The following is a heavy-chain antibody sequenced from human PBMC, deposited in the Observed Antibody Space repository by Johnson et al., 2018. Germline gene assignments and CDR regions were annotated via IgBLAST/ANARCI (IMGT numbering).Heavy chain of an antibody. V-gene: IGHV3-43*01. D-gene: IGHD1-1*01. Sequence: QLVQSGGAVVHPRGSMRLSCTASDSTFDEYMMPWVRQAPGKALEWVSLISWDGISMFYSDSVRGRFVISRDNRKNSLYLQMNSLTTEDTAFYYCAKDADGSGYFDRWGQGALVTVSS. CDR1: DSTFDEYM. CDR3: AKDADGSGYFDR. CDR2: ISWDGISM. J-gene: IGHJ4*02.